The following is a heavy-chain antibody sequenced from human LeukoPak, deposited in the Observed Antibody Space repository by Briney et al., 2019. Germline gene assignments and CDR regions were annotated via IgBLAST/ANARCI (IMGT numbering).Heavy chain of an antibody. J-gene: IGHJ3*02. D-gene: IGHD6-19*01. CDR2: IKQDGSEK. V-gene: IGHV3-7*01. Sequence: GGSLRLSCAASGFTFSSYGMSWVRQAPGKGLEWVANIKQDGSEKYYVDSVKGRFTISRDNAKNSLYLQMNSLRAEDTAVYYCARDRAAVAAPEDAFDIWGQGTMVTVSS. CDR1: GFTFSSYG. CDR3: ARDRAAVAAPEDAFDI.